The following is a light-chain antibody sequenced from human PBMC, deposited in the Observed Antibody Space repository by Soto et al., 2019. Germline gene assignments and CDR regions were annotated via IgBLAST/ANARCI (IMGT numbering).Light chain of an antibody. Sequence: DIVMTQSPDSLAVSLGERATLKCKSSRSLLYSSNTKNYLAWYQHRPGQPPKLLFYWASTRESGVPDRFSGGGSGTDFTLTINSLQAEDGAFYYCQQYYSTPYTFGQGTKLEIK. CDR1: RSLLYSSNTKNY. J-gene: IGKJ2*01. CDR2: WAS. CDR3: QQYYSTPYT. V-gene: IGKV4-1*01.